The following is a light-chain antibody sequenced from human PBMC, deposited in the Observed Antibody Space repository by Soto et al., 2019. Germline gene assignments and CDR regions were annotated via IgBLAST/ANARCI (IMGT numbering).Light chain of an antibody. CDR3: SSYTSSSTLV. CDR2: EVS. J-gene: IGLJ3*02. Sequence: QSALTQPASVSGSPGQSITIPCTGTSSDVGGYNYVSWYQQHPGKAPKLIIYEVSNRPSGISNRFSGSKSGNTASLTISGLQAEDEAHYYCSSYTSSSTLVFGGGTKLTVL. CDR1: SSDVGGYNY. V-gene: IGLV2-14*01.